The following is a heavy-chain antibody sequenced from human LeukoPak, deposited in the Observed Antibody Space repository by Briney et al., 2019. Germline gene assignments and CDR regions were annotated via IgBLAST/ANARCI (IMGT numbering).Heavy chain of an antibody. D-gene: IGHD2-21*02. CDR3: ARGGSHIVVVTANGMDV. Sequence: GGSLRLSCAASGFTFSSYAMHWVRQAPGKGLEWVAVISYDGGNKYYADSVKGRFTISRDNSKNTLYLQMNSLRAEDTAVYYCARGGSHIVVVTANGMDVWGQGTTVTVSS. J-gene: IGHJ6*02. CDR2: ISYDGGNK. CDR1: GFTFSSYA. V-gene: IGHV3-30-3*01.